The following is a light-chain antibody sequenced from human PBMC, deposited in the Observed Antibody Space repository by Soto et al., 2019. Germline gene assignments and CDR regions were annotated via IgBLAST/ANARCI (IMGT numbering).Light chain of an antibody. CDR2: GAS. Sequence: EIVMTQSPATLSVSPGERATLSCRASQSVSSNLAWYQQKPGQAPRLLIYGASTRATGVPARFGGSGSGTEFTLTISSLQSEDLAVYYCQQYNNWPPNFGQGTRLEI. V-gene: IGKV3-15*01. J-gene: IGKJ5*01. CDR1: QSVSSN. CDR3: QQYNNWPPN.